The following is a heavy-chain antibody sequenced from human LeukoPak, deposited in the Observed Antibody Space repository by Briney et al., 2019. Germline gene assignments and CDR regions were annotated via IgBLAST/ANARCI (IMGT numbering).Heavy chain of an antibody. CDR2: ISSSSSYI. V-gene: IGHV3-21*01. Sequence: PGGSLRLSCAASGFKFSSYSMKWVRQAPGKGLKWVSFISSSSSYIYYADSLKGRFTISRDNAKNSLYLQMNSLRAGDTAVYYCARDLIHYYGSGAKTWGQGTLVTVSS. D-gene: IGHD3-10*01. J-gene: IGHJ5*02. CDR1: GFKFSSYS. CDR3: ARDLIHYYGSGAKT.